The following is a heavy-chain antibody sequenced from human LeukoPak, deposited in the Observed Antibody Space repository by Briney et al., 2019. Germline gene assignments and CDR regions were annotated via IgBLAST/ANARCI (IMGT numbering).Heavy chain of an antibody. J-gene: IGHJ5*02. CDR3: ARDHSVAVAGWFDP. Sequence: GGSLRLSCADSGFTFSDYYMSWIRQAPGKGLEWVSYISSSGSTIYYADSVKGRFTISRDNAKNSLYLQMNSLRAEDTAVYYCARDHSVAVAGWFDPWGQGTLVTVSS. D-gene: IGHD6-19*01. CDR2: ISSSGSTI. CDR1: GFTFSDYY. V-gene: IGHV3-11*01.